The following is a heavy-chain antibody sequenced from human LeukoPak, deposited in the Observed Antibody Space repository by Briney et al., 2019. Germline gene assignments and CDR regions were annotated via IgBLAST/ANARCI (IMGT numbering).Heavy chain of an antibody. CDR3: ARNSGSLPYYYYYYMEV. CDR2: IYYSGST. Sequence: SQTLSLTCTVSGGSISSGDYYWSWIRQPPGKGLEWIGYIYYSGSTYYNPSLKSRVTISVDTSKNQFSLKLSSVTAADTAVYYCARNSGSLPYYYYYYMEVWGKGTPVTVSS. J-gene: IGHJ6*03. CDR1: GGSISSGDYY. V-gene: IGHV4-30-4*08. D-gene: IGHD1-26*01.